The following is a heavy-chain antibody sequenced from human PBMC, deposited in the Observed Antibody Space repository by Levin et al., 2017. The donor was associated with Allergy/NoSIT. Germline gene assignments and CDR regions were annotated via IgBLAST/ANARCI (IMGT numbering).Heavy chain of an antibody. Sequence: ASVKVSCKASGGTFSSYTISWVRQAPGQGLEWMGRIIPILGIANYAQKFQGRVTITADKSTSTAYMELSSLRSEDTAVYYCARDFTIFGVVISITQVGMDVWGQGTTVTVSS. CDR1: GGTFSSYT. V-gene: IGHV1-69*04. J-gene: IGHJ6*02. D-gene: IGHD3-3*01. CDR2: IIPILGIA. CDR3: ARDFTIFGVVISITQVGMDV.